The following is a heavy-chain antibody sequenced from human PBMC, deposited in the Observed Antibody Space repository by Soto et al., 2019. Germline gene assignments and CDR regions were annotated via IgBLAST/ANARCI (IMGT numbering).Heavy chain of an antibody. D-gene: IGHD1-1*01. CDR1: GFIFSSYS. Sequence: EVQLVESGGGLVQPGGSLRLSCAASGFIFSSYSMNWVRQAPGKGLEWVSYISSSSTTIYYADSVKGRFTISRDNAKNSLYLQMNSLRAEDTAVYYCAGGTTPVDHWGQGTLVTVSS. V-gene: IGHV3-48*01. CDR3: AGGTTPVDH. CDR2: ISSSSTTI. J-gene: IGHJ4*02.